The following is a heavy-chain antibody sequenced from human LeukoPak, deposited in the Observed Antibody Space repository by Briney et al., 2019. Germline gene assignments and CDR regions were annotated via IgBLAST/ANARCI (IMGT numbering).Heavy chain of an antibody. D-gene: IGHD4-17*01. J-gene: IGHJ4*02. CDR2: IKQDGSEK. CDR1: GFTFSSYW. Sequence: GGSLRLSCAASGFTFSSYWMSWVRQAPGKGLEWVANIKQDGSEKYYVDSVKGRFTISRDNAKNSLYLQMNSLRAEDTAVYYCARDPSPYGDYEGHFDYWGQGTLVTVSS. CDR3: ARDPSPYGDYEGHFDY. V-gene: IGHV3-7*01.